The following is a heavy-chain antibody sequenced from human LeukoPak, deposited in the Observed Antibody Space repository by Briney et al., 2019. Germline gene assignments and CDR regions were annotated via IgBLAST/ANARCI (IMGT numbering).Heavy chain of an antibody. J-gene: IGHJ4*02. CDR1: GGSFSGYY. CDR2: INHSGST. V-gene: IGHV4-34*01. Sequence: SETLSLTCAVYGGSFSGYYWSWIRQPPGKGLEWIGEINHSGSTNYNPSLKSRVTISVDTSKNQFSLKLSSVTAADTAVYYCAGGQPQLDYWGQGNLVTVSS. D-gene: IGHD2-2*01. CDR3: AGGQPQLDY.